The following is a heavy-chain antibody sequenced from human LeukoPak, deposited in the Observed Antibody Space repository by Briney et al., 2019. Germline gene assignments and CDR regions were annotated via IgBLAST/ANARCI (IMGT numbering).Heavy chain of an antibody. D-gene: IGHD3-22*01. J-gene: IGHJ4*02. CDR1: GYTFTDYY. Sequence: ASVTVSCKASGYTFTDYYVHWVRQAPGQGLEWMGWINPNSGGTNYAQKFQGRVTMTRDTSISTAYMELSRLRSDDTAVYYCARDPVPDFYYYDSSGSAPDYWGQGTLVTVSS. CDR2: INPNSGGT. CDR3: ARDPVPDFYYYDSSGSAPDY. V-gene: IGHV1-2*02.